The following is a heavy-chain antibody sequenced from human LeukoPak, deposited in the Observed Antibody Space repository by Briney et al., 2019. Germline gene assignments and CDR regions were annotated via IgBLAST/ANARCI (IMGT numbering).Heavy chain of an antibody. Sequence: SETLSLTCAVSGGSFSGYYWSWVRQPPGKGLEWIGEINHSGSTNDNPSLKSRVTISVDTSKNQFSLKLSSVTAADTAVYYCARVGDSSGYYYGITEYFQHWGQGTLVTVSS. V-gene: IGHV4-34*01. J-gene: IGHJ1*01. D-gene: IGHD3-22*01. CDR2: INHSGST. CDR3: ARVGDSSGYYYGITEYFQH. CDR1: GGSFSGYY.